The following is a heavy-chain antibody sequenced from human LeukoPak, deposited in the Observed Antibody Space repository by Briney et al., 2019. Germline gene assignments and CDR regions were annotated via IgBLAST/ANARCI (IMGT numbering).Heavy chain of an antibody. V-gene: IGHV3-53*01. J-gene: IGHJ5*02. CDR1: GFTVGSNY. CDR3: ARMNYYGSGSSSNWFDP. Sequence: GGSLRLSCAASGFTVGSNYMSWVRQAPGKGLEWVSVIYSGGSTYYADSVKGRFTISRDNSKNTLYLQMNSLRAEDTAVYYCARMNYYGSGSSSNWFDPWGQGTLVTVSS. CDR2: IYSGGST. D-gene: IGHD3-10*01.